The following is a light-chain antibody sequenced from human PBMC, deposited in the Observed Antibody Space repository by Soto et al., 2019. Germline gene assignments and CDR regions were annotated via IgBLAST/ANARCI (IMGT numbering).Light chain of an antibody. Sequence: QSVLTQPASVSGSPGQSITISCTGTSSDVGGYNYVSWYQQLPGKAPKLLIYEVSNRPSGVSNRFSGSKSGNTASLTISGLQAEDEADYYCSSFTTSRFYVFGPGTKLTVL. CDR2: EVS. J-gene: IGLJ1*01. CDR3: SSFTTSRFYV. V-gene: IGLV2-14*01. CDR1: SSDVGGYNY.